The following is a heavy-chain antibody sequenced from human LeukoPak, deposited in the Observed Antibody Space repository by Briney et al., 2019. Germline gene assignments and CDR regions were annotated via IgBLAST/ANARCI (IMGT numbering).Heavy chain of an antibody. CDR2: ISGSGGST. CDR1: GFTFSSYA. D-gene: IGHD5-18*01. Sequence: GGSLRLSCAASGFTFSSYAMSWVSQAPGKGLEWVSAISGSGGSTYYADSVKGRFTISRDNSKNTLYLQMNSLRAEDTAVYYCAKASGGGYSYGLIDYWGQGTLVTVSS. CDR3: AKASGGGYSYGLIDY. J-gene: IGHJ4*02. V-gene: IGHV3-23*01.